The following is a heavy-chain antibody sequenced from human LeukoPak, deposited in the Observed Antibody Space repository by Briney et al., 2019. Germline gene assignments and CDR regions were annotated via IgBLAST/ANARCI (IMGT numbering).Heavy chain of an antibody. J-gene: IGHJ4*02. D-gene: IGHD1-1*01. V-gene: IGHV1-2*02. Sequence: ASVKVSSKASGYTFTGYCMHWVRQAPGQGLEWMGWINPNSGGTNYAQKFQGRVTMTRDTSISTAYMELSRLRSDDTAVYYCARARQLETDYWGQGTLVTVSS. CDR3: ARARQLETDY. CDR2: INPNSGGT. CDR1: GYTFTGYC.